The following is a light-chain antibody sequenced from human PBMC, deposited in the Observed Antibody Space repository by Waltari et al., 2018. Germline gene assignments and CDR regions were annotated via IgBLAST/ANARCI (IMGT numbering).Light chain of an antibody. CDR2: DAS. J-gene: IGKJ4*01. CDR3: QHYDDLPLT. V-gene: IGKV1-33*01. Sequence: DTQKTHSLSSLSASVGERLNITCQASQDITRNLNWFQQKPGKAPKPLISDASNLETGVPSRFSGSGSGTDFTFTISSLQPEDIATYYCQHYDDLPLTFGGGTKVEI. CDR1: QDITRN.